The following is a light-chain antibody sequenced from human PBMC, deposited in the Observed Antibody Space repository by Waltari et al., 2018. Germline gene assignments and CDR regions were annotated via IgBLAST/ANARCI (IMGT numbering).Light chain of an antibody. CDR1: QNVYSS. Sequence: DIVMTPSPAVLYLSPGVTATLSCPASQNVYSSLAWSQQVRGQAPRLLIRPASTRATGVPARFSATGSGTEFTLTISSLQSEDFAVYYCQHYSDWPPWTFGQGTRVE. CDR2: PAS. CDR3: QHYSDWPPWT. V-gene: IGKV3-15*01. J-gene: IGKJ1*01.